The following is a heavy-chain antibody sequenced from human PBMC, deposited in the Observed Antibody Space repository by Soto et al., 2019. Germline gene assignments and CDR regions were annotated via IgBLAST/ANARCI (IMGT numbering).Heavy chain of an antibody. D-gene: IGHD3-10*01. Sequence: PSETMSLTCAVYVGSFSGYDLSWIRQPPGKGLEWIGEINHSGSTNYNPSLKSRVTVSVDTSKNQFSLKLNSVTAADTAIYYCARVALYVSGSYFFDYWGQGTLVTVSS. V-gene: IGHV4-34*01. CDR2: INHSGST. J-gene: IGHJ4*02. CDR1: VGSFSGYD. CDR3: ARVALYVSGSYFFDY.